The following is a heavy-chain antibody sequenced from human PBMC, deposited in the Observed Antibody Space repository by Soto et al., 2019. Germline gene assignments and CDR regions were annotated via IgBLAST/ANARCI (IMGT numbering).Heavy chain of an antibody. J-gene: IGHJ3*02. D-gene: IGHD3-9*01. CDR2: ISGSGGST. V-gene: IGHV3-23*01. CDR1: GFTFSSYA. CDR3: AQDIAYYDTLTGAFDI. Sequence: HPGGSLRLSCAASGFTFSSYAMSWVRQAPGKGLEWVSAISGSGGSTYYADSVKGRFTISRDNSKNTLYLQMNSLRAEDTAVYYSAQDIAYYDTLTGAFDIWCHGIMVTVS.